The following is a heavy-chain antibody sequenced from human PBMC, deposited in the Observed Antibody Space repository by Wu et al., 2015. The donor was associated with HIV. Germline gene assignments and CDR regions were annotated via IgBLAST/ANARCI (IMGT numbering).Heavy chain of an antibody. V-gene: IGHV1-2*02. CDR2: INPNSGGT. Sequence: QVQLVQSGAEVKKPGASVKVSCKASGYTFTSYGISWVRQAPGQGLEWMGWINPNSGGTNYAQKFQGRVTMTRDTSISTAYMELSRLRSDDTAVYYCARDYYYDSSGYYYGPWDVWGQGTTVTVSS. J-gene: IGHJ6*02. D-gene: IGHD3-22*01. CDR1: GYTFTSYG. CDR3: ARDYYYDSSGYYYGPWDV.